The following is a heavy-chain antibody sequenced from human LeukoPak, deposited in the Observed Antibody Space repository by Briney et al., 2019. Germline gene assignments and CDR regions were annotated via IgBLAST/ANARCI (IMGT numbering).Heavy chain of an antibody. D-gene: IGHD6-19*01. CDR3: TTAAGPYAELDY. J-gene: IGHJ4*02. CDR1: VFTFSNAW. V-gene: IGHV3-15*01. CDR2: IKSKTDGGTT. Sequence: GGSLRLSCAASVFTFSNAWMSWVRQAPGKGLEWVGRIKSKTDGGTTDYAAPVKGRFTISRDDSKNTLYLQMNSLKTEDTAVYYCTTAAGPYAELDYWGQGTLVTVSS.